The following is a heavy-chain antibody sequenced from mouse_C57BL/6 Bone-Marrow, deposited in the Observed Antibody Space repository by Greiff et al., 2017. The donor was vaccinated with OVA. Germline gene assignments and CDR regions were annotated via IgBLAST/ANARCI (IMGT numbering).Heavy chain of an antibody. J-gene: IGHJ4*01. Sequence: QVQLQQSGAELARPGASVKMSCKASGYTFTSYTMHWVKQRPGQGLEWIGYINPSSGYTKYNQKFKDKATLTADKSSSTAYMQLSSLTSEDSAVKYCERDGITTVVAAYAMDYWGQGTSVTVSS. CDR3: ERDGITTVVAAYAMDY. CDR2: INPSSGYT. D-gene: IGHD1-1*01. CDR1: GYTFTSYT. V-gene: IGHV1-4*01.